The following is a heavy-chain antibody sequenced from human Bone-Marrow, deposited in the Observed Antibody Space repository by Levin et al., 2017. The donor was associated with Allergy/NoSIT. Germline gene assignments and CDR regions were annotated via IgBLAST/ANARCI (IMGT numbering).Heavy chain of an antibody. CDR1: GGSIRSSSYY. CDR2: IYYDGTT. D-gene: IGHD3-22*01. V-gene: IGHV4-39*07. Sequence: PSQTLSLTCTVSGGSIRSSSYYWGWVRQPPGKGLEWIGSIYYDGTTYYNPSLKSRITISLDTSKDQFSLNLRSVTAADTAVYYCARGNAHYDTSGYPEYWGQGTLVTVSS. CDR3: ARGNAHYDTSGYPEY. J-gene: IGHJ4*02.